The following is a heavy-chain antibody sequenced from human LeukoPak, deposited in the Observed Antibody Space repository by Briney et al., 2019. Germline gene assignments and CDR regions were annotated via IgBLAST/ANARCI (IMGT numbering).Heavy chain of an antibody. CDR1: GFTFSSYA. CDR3: AREEDDCSSTSCYWSVNYNWFDP. D-gene: IGHD2-2*01. J-gene: IGHJ5*02. Sequence: GGSLRLSCAASGFTFSSYAMTWVRQAPGKGLEWVSAITGSGGSTYYADSVKGRFTISRDNSKNTLYLQMNSLRAEDTAVYYCAREEDDCSSTSCYWSVNYNWFDPWGQGTLVTVSS. CDR2: ITGSGGST. V-gene: IGHV3-23*01.